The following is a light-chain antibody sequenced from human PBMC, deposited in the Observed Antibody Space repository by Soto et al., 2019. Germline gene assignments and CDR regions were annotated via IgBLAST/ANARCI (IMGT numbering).Light chain of an antibody. V-gene: IGKV1-9*01. CDR2: SAF. CDR1: QGINNY. Sequence: DIKLTQSPSFLSASVGDRVTITCRASQGINNYLAWYQQKPGKAPKLLIYSAFSLSSGVPSRFSGSGSGTEYTLTVSSLQPEDFATYYCQQLNTYSYTFGPGTKVDIK. J-gene: IGKJ3*01. CDR3: QQLNTYSYT.